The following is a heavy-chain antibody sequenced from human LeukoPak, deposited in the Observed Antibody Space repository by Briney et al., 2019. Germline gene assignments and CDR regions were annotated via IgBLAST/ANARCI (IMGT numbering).Heavy chain of an antibody. V-gene: IGHV1-46*01. CDR3: ARWVDCSGTSCSSFCFDP. D-gene: IGHD2-2*01. J-gene: IGHJ5*02. CDR1: GYTCTRYN. Sequence: PSVKLSCKASGYTCTRYNMNYVRQAPGQRLGRMGIINPSGGSTSYAQNFQGRVTMTRNTSTSTVYMELSSLRSEDTAVYYCARWVDCSGTSCSSFCFDPWGQGTLVTVSS. CDR2: INPSGGST.